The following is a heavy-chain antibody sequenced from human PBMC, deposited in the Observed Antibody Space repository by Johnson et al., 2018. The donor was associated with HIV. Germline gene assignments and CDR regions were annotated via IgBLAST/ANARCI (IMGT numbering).Heavy chain of an antibody. J-gene: IGHJ3*02. CDR3: AKDKDAFDI. Sequence: VQLVESGGGVVQPGKSLTLSCVGSGLSFSNFGIHWVRQAPGKGLEWVALISYDGSNKYYADSVKGRFTISRDNSKNTLYLQMNSLRAEDTAVYYCAKDKDAFDIWGQGTMVTVSS. V-gene: IGHV3-30*18. CDR2: ISYDGSNK. CDR1: GLSFSNFG.